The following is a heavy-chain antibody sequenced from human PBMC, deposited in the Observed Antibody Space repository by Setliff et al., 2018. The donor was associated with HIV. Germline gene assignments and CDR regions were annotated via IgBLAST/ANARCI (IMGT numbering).Heavy chain of an antibody. CDR1: GFTFTGYY. V-gene: IGHV1-2*02. Sequence: ASVKVSXKASGFTFTGYYLHWVRQAPGQGLEWMGWINPHSGGTNYAQNFHGRVTMTRDTSISPAYMELSRLRSDATAVFYCARGPQSYVDVVPTIGRYYFDYWGXGTLVTVSS. CDR2: INPHSGGT. J-gene: IGHJ4*02. D-gene: IGHD5-12*01. CDR3: ARGPQSYVDVVPTIGRYYFDY.